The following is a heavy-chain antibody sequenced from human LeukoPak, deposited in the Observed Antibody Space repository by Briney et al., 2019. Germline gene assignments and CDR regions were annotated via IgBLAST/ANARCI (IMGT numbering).Heavy chain of an antibody. CDR1: GGSFSDYY. CDR2: INHSGST. J-gene: IGHJ6*02. V-gene: IGHV4-34*01. CDR3: ARDYVVVLADGAWGYYYGMDV. Sequence: SETLSLTCAVYGGSFSDYYWSWIRQSPGKGLEWIGEINHSGSTNYNPSLKSRVTISVDTSKNQFSLNVSSVTAADTAVYYCARDYVVVLADGAWGYYYGMDVWGQGTTVTVSS. D-gene: IGHD2-15*01.